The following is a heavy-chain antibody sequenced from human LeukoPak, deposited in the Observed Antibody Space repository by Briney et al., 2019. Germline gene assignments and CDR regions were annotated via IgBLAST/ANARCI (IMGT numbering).Heavy chain of an antibody. Sequence: GESLKISCKGSGYSFTSYWIGWVRQMPGKGLEWMGIIYPGDSDTRYSPSFQGQVTISADKSISTAYLQWSSLKASDTATYYCARQGVVVVAATGYFDYWGQGTLVTVSS. CDR1: GYSFTSYW. J-gene: IGHJ4*02. V-gene: IGHV5-51*01. CDR3: ARQGVVVVAATGYFDY. D-gene: IGHD2-15*01. CDR2: IYPGDSDT.